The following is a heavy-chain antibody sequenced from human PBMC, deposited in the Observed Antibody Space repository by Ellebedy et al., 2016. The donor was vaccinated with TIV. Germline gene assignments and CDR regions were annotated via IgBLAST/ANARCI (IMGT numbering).Heavy chain of an antibody. CDR2: ISGYSGTT. CDR3: ARSSSEAGPRGYNDY. CDR1: GYTFTNHG. D-gene: IGHD6-19*01. Sequence: ASVKVSXXPSGYTFTNHGITWVRQAPGQGLEWLGWISGYSGTTNYAHNLQGRVTLTTDTSTNTVYMELRSLTSDDAAVYYCARSSSEAGPRGYNDYWGQGTQVTVSS. J-gene: IGHJ4*02. V-gene: IGHV1-18*01.